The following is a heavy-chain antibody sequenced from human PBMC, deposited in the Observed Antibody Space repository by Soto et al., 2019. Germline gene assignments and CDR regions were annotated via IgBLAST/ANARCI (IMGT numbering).Heavy chain of an antibody. Sequence: QITLKESGPTLVKPTQTLTLTCTFSGFSLTTRGVGVGWIRQPPGKALECLALISWDDDKRYSPSLQSRLSITKDTSNNQVVLTITNVDPVDTATYYCAHIPNYYQYDWFAPWCQGTLVSVSS. D-gene: IGHD3-16*01. J-gene: IGHJ5*02. CDR1: GFSLTTRGVG. CDR3: AHIPNYYQYDWFAP. V-gene: IGHV2-5*02. CDR2: ISWDDDK.